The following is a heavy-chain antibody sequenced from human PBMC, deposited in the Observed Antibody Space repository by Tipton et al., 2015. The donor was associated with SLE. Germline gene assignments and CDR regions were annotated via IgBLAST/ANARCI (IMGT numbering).Heavy chain of an antibody. CDR1: GGSISSHY. CDR3: ARTPTVTNILYYGMDV. CDR2: IYTSGIT. J-gene: IGHJ6*02. Sequence: TLSLTCTVSGGSISSHYWSWIRQPAGKGLEWIGHIYTSGITNDNPSLKSRVTISIDTSKNQFSLKLSSVTAADTAVYYCARTPTVTNILYYGMDVWGQGTTVTVSS. V-gene: IGHV4-4*07. D-gene: IGHD4-17*01.